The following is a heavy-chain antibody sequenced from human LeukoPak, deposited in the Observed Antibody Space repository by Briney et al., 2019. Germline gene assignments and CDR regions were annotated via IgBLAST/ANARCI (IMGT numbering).Heavy chain of an antibody. Sequence: GGSLRLSCAASGFTFSSYEMNWVRQAPGKGLEWVSYISSSGSTIYYADSVKGRFTISRNNSKNTLYLQMNSLRAEDTAVYYCAKDQSRGRAFDIWGQGTMVTVSS. J-gene: IGHJ3*02. CDR3: AKDQSRGRAFDI. V-gene: IGHV3-48*03. CDR2: ISSSGSTI. CDR1: GFTFSSYE.